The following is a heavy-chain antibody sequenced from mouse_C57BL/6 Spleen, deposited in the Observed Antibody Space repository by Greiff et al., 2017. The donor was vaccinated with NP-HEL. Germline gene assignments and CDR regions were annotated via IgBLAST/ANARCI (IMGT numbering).Heavy chain of an antibody. V-gene: IGHV1-80*01. Sequence: LQQSGASVKISCKASGYAFSSYWMNWVKQRPGKGLEWIGQIYPGDGDTNYNGKFKGKATLTADKSSSTAYMQLSSLTSEDSAVYFCAIDSSGHFDDWGQGTTLTVSS. CDR3: AIDSSGHFDD. CDR1: GYAFSSYW. CDR2: IYPGDGDT. D-gene: IGHD3-2*02. J-gene: IGHJ2*01.